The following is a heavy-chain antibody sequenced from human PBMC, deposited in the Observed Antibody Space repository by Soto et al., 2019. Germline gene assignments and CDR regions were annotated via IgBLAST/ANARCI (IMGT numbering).Heavy chain of an antibody. D-gene: IGHD3-16*01. J-gene: IGHJ4*02. V-gene: IGHV4-39*01. CDR2: IYYSGST. CDR1: GGSTSSSSYY. Sequence: QLQLQESGPGLVKPSETLSLTCTVSGGSTSSSSYYWGWIRQPPGKGLEWIGSIYYSGSTYYNPSLKSRVTISVDTSKNQFSLKLSSVTAADTAVYYCARRALGGEFDYWGQGTLVTVSS. CDR3: ARRALGGEFDY.